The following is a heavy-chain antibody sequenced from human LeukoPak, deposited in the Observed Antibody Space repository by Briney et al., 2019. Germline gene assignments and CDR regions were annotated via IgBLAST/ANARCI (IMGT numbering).Heavy chain of an antibody. CDR1: GFTFSRYW. CDR3: AREGVYDNSAGNWLDP. J-gene: IGHJ5*02. D-gene: IGHD3-22*01. V-gene: IGHV3-7*01. Sequence: PGGSLRLSCVASGFTFSRYWISWVRQAPGKGLEWVANINQDGSGKYYVDSVKGRFTISRDNAKDSLFLQMNSLRAEDTAVYYCAREGVYDNSAGNWLDPWGQGTLVTVSS. CDR2: INQDGSGK.